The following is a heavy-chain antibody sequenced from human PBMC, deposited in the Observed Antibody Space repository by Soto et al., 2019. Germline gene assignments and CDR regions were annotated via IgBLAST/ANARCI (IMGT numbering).Heavy chain of an antibody. CDR3: ASTIRLRFLEWQTPGYYYGMDV. D-gene: IGHD3-3*01. V-gene: IGHV1-8*01. CDR1: GYTFTSYD. Sequence: EASVKVSCKASGYTFTSYDINWVRQATGQGLEWMGWMNPNSGNTGYAQKFQGRVTMTRNTSISTAYMELSSLRSEDTAVYYCASTIRLRFLEWQTPGYYYGMDVWGQGTTVTVSS. J-gene: IGHJ6*02. CDR2: MNPNSGNT.